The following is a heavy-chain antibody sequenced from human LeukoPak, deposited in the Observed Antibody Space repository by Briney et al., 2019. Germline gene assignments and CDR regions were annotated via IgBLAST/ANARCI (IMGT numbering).Heavy chain of an antibody. V-gene: IGHV1-69*01. CDR2: IIPIFGTA. CDR3: ARGHCSGGSCYDY. Sequence: SVKVSCKASRGTFSSYAISWVRQAPGQGLEWMGGIIPIFGTANYAQKFQGRVTITADESTSTAYMELSSLRSEDTAVYYCARGHCSGGSCYDYWGQGTLVTVSS. J-gene: IGHJ4*02. D-gene: IGHD2-15*01. CDR1: RGTFSSYA.